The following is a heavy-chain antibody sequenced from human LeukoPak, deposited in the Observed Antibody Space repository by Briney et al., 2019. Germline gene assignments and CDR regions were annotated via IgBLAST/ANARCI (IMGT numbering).Heavy chain of an antibody. J-gene: IGHJ3*02. V-gene: IGHV3-7*03. CDR1: GFTFSTYW. CDR3: ARANDTLTGYFAFDI. CDR2: IKQDGSER. D-gene: IGHD3-9*01. Sequence: PGGSLRLSCAASGFTFSTYWMNWVRQAPGKGPEWVANIKQDGSERYYVDSVKGRFTISRDNAKNSLYLQMTSLRAEDTAVYYCARANDTLTGYFAFDIWGQGTMVTVSS.